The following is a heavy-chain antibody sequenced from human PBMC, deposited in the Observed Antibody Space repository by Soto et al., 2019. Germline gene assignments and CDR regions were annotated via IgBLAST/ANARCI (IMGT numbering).Heavy chain of an antibody. D-gene: IGHD3-9*01. J-gene: IGHJ6*02. CDR2: VSGSGGST. CDR3: AKENDDILTGYYGMDV. Sequence: GSLRLSCAASGFTFSSYAMSWVRQAPGKGREWVSAVSGSGGSTYYADSVKGRFTISRDNSKNTLYLQMNSLRAEDTAVYYCAKENDDILTGYYGMDVWGQGTTVTVSS. CDR1: GFTFSSYA. V-gene: IGHV3-23*01.